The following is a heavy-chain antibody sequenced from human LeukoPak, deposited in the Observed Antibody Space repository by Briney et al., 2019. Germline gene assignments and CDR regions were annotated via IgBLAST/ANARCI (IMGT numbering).Heavy chain of an antibody. CDR1: GFTVGNNY. CDR2: IYSGFKT. J-gene: IGHJ1*01. D-gene: IGHD2-21*02. Sequence: GGSLRLSCAASGFTVGNNYMSWVRQAPGKGLEWVSVIYSGFKTYYADSVKGRFTISIDTSNNTVYLQMNTLRTDDTAIYYCARSAVGTTPWIQLWGQGTLVTVSA. CDR3: ARSAVGTTPWIQL. V-gene: IGHV3-66*01.